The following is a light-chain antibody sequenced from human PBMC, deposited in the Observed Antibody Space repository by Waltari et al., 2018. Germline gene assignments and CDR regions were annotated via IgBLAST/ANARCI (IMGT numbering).Light chain of an antibody. CDR1: DSDIVPYNY. J-gene: IGLJ3*02. Sequence: QSALTQPASVSGSPGQSITISCTGTDSDIVPYNYVSWYQQHPGRAPQLIIYGVSDRPSGVSNRFSGSKSGHTASLTISGLQAEDEADYYCGSFTRSRTWLFGGGTKVTVL. V-gene: IGLV2-14*03. CDR3: GSFTRSRTWL. CDR2: GVS.